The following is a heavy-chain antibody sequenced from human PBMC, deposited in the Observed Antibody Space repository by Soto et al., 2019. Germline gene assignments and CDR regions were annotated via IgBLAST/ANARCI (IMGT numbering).Heavy chain of an antibody. J-gene: IGHJ4*02. V-gene: IGHV1-69*04. CDR1: GGTFSSYT. D-gene: IGHD3-10*01. CDR3: ARDQGYYGSGSYYNAKRGYNLDY. CDR2: IIPILGIA. Sequence: SVKVSCKASGGTFSSYTISLVRQAHGQGLEWMGRIIPILGIANYAQKFQGRVTITADKSTSTAYMELSSLRSEDTAVDYCARDQGYYGSGSYYNAKRGYNLDYWGQGPLVTVS.